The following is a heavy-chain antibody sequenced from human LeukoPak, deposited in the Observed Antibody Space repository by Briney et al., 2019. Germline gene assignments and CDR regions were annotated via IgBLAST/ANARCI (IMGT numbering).Heavy chain of an antibody. CDR3: ASIEDGYIDY. CDR1: GFTFSTYG. V-gene: IGHV3-66*01. CDR2: IYSGGST. Sequence: GGSLRLSCAASGFTFSTYGMSWVRQAPGKGLEWVSVIYSGGSTYYADSVKGRFTISRDNSKNTLYLQMNSLRAEDTAVYYCASIEDGYIDYWGQGTLVTVSS. J-gene: IGHJ4*02. D-gene: IGHD5-24*01.